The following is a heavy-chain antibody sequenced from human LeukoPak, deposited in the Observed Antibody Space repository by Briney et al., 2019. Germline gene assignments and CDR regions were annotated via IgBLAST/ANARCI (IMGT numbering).Heavy chain of an antibody. D-gene: IGHD5-12*01. CDR2: ISAYNGNT. V-gene: IGHV1-18*01. J-gene: IGHJ4*02. Sequence: ASVKVSCKASGGTFSSYAISWVRQAPGQGLEWMGWISAYNGNTNYAQKLQGRVTMTTDTSTSTAYMELRSLRSDDTAVYYCARVATRLGGYYFDYWGQGTLVTVSS. CDR3: ARVATRLGGYYFDY. CDR1: GGTFSSYA.